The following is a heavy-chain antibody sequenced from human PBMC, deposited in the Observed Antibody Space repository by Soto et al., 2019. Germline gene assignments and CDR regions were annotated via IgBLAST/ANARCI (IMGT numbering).Heavy chain of an antibody. CDR2: ISLDGGST. Sequence: GGSRRRSWAASGFTFDYYSMHWGRQAPGKGLEWVSLISLDGGSTYYADSVKGRFTISRDNSKNSLYLQMNSLRTEDTALYYCAKDIARYYYGMDVWGQGTTVTISS. J-gene: IGHJ6*02. CDR3: AKDIARYYYGMDV. CDR1: GFTFDYYS. V-gene: IGHV3-43*01.